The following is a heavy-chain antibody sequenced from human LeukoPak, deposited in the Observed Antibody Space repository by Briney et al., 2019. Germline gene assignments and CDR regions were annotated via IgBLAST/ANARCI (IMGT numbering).Heavy chain of an antibody. CDR1: GFTFSNAW. V-gene: IGHV3-15*05. CDR3: AITAAGEH. Sequence: PGGSLRLSCAASGFTFSNAWMNWVRQAPGKGLEWVGRIKSKTDGGTTDYAAPVKGRFTISRDSAKNTLYLQMNSLRAEDTAVYYCAITAAGEHWGQGTLVTVSS. D-gene: IGHD6-13*01. J-gene: IGHJ4*02. CDR2: IKSKTDGGTT.